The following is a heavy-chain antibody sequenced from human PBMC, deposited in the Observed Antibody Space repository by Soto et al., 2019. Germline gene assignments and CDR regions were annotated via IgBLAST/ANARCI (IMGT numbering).Heavy chain of an antibody. J-gene: IGHJ2*01. D-gene: IGHD6-19*01. Sequence: ASVNVYCKVSGYALTVLSMHWVRQAPGKGLEWMGGFDPEDGETIYAQKFQGRVTMTEDTSTDTAYMELSSLRSEDTAVYYCATDHRGLGQWLVSWYFDLWGRGTLVTVS. CDR3: ATDHRGLGQWLVSWYFDL. CDR1: GYALTVLS. CDR2: FDPEDGET. V-gene: IGHV1-24*01.